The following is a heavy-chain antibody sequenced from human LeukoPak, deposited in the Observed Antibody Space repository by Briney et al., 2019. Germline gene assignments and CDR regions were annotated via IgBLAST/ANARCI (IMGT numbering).Heavy chain of an antibody. Sequence: GGSLRLSCAASEFTFSSYAMTWVRQAPGKGLEWVSTIRGSDDSTYYADSVKGRFTISRDNSKNTLYLQMNSLRAEDTAIYYCAKDTGPAAGITADYWGQGTLVTVSS. CDR1: EFTFSSYA. J-gene: IGHJ4*02. CDR3: AKDTGPAAGITADY. V-gene: IGHV3-23*01. CDR2: IRGSDDST. D-gene: IGHD6-13*01.